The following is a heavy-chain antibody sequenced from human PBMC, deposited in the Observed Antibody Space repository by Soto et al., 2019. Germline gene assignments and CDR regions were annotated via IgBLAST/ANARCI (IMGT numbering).Heavy chain of an antibody. V-gene: IGHV1-8*01. CDR1: GYTFTSYD. Sequence: QVQLVQSGAEVKKPGASVKVSCKASGYTFTSYDINWVRQATGQGLAWMGWMNPNSGNTGYAQKFQGRVTMTRNTSISTAYMELSSLRSEDTAVYYCARGRPGYSYGYEWYYYYGMDVWGQGTTVTVSS. CDR3: ARGRPGYSYGYEWYYYYGMDV. D-gene: IGHD5-18*01. J-gene: IGHJ6*02. CDR2: MNPNSGNT.